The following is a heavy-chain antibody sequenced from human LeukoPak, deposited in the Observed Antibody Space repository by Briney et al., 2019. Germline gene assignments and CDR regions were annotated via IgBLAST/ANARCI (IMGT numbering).Heavy chain of an antibody. CDR1: GSGFTFGNFG. D-gene: IGHD3-16*01. CDR3: AKDGSWGDYYFYFYMDV. Sequence: GGSLRLSCEASGSGFTFGNFGMSWVRQAPGKGLEWLSGISGSGYYTYYSDSVKGRFTISRDNSKNTFYIEMNSLRAEDTAVYYCAKDGSWGDYYFYFYMDVWGKGTTVTVSS. V-gene: IGHV3-23*01. CDR2: ISGSGYYT. J-gene: IGHJ6*03.